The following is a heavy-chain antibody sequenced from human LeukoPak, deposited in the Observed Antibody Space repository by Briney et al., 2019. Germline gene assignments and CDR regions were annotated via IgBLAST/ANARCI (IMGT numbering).Heavy chain of an antibody. V-gene: IGHV3-23*01. CDR1: GFTFSSYA. CDR2: ISGSGGST. D-gene: IGHD6-19*01. CDR3: AKDRRSGYSSD. Sequence: GGSLRLSCAASGFTFSSYAMNWVRQAPGKGLEWVSAISGSGGSTYYADSVKGRFTISRDNSKNTLYLQMNSLRAEDTAVYYCAKDRRSGYSSDWGQGTLVTVSS. J-gene: IGHJ4*02.